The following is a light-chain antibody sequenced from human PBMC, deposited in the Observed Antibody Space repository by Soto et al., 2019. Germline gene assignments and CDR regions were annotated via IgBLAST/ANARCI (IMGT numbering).Light chain of an antibody. J-gene: IGKJ3*01. CDR1: QSISSN. CDR3: QQYNNWPPFS. CDR2: GAS. V-gene: IGKV3-15*01. Sequence: EIVMTQSPATLSVSPGERATLSCRASQSISSNLAWYQQKNGQTPRLLIYGASTRAAGIPARFSGSGSGTDFTLTISSLQPEDFAVYYCQQYNNWPPFSFGPGTKVDI.